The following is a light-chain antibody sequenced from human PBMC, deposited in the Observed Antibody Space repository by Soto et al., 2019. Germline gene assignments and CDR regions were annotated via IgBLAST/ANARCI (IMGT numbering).Light chain of an antibody. J-gene: IGLJ1*01. V-gene: IGLV2-8*01. CDR3: SSYAGSNNLGV. CDR1: SSDVGGYNY. Sequence: QSVLTQPPSASGSPGQSVTISCTGTSSDVGGYNYVSWYQQHPGKAPKLMIYEVSKRPSGVPDRFSGSKSGYTASLTVSGFQAEDEADYYCSSYAGSNNLGVFGTGTKVTV. CDR2: EVS.